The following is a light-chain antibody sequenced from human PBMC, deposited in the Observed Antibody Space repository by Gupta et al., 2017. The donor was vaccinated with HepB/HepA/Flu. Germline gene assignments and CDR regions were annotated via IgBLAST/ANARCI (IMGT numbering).Light chain of an antibody. J-gene: IGKJ2*02. CDR1: QDSDNF. Sequence: DIQMTQSPSSLSASVGDRISITCQATQDSDNFLNWYQQKPGKAPRLLIYDAFVLESGVPARFSGSSSGAKFILTIHRLQPEDIGTYYCQQYERSPGTFGQGTKVNIK. V-gene: IGKV1-33*01. CDR3: QQYERSPGT. CDR2: DAF.